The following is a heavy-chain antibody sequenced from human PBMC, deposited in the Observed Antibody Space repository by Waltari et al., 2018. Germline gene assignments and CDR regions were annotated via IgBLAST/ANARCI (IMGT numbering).Heavy chain of an antibody. V-gene: IGHV3-7*01. Sequence: EVQLVESGGGSVQPGGSLRLSCSVSGFSFFTYWMNWVRPAPGKGLEWVGSINEDGSETYYADSVKGRFTISRDNGKTSLYLQMNSLRSEDTAVYYCARDRGYLVHDYWGQGTLVTVSA. D-gene: IGHD1-26*01. CDR3: ARDRGYLVHDY. J-gene: IGHJ4*02. CDR2: INEDGSET. CDR1: GFSFFTYW.